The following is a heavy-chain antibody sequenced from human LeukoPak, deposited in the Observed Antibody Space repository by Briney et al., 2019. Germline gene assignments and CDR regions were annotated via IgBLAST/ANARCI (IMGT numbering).Heavy chain of an antibody. D-gene: IGHD3-9*01. CDR1: GGSISSGDYY. CDR2: IYYSGST. CDR3: AGDDILTGYPAGYFDY. Sequence: SETLSFTCTVSGGSISSGDYYWSWIRQPPGKGLEWIGYIYYSGSTYYNPSLKSRVTISVDTSKNQFSLKLSSVTAADTAVYYCAGDDILTGYPAGYFDYWGQGTLVTVSS. J-gene: IGHJ4*02. V-gene: IGHV4-30-4*01.